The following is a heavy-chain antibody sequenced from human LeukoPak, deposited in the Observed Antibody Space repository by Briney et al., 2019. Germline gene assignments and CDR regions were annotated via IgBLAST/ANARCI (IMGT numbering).Heavy chain of an antibody. J-gene: IGHJ3*02. CDR1: GGSISTYY. V-gene: IGHV4-59*01. CDR2: VYYRGNT. D-gene: IGHD2-2*01. CDR3: ARSPSGYCSSTSCYVAFDI. Sequence: PSETLSLTCTVSGGSISTYYGSWIRQPPGKGLEWIGYVYYRGNTNYNPSLKSRVTMSVDTSKNQFSLELSSLTAADTAVYYCARSPSGYCSSTSCYVAFDIWGQGTMVTVS.